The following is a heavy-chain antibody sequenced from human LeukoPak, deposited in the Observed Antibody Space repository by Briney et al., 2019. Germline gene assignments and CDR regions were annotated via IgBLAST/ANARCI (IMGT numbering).Heavy chain of an antibody. D-gene: IGHD3-10*01. CDR1: GFTFSSYE. V-gene: IGHV3-48*03. CDR3: ARASSGDY. CDR2: ISSSGSKI. Sequence: RGSLRLSCVASGFTFSSYEMNWVRQAAGEGLWRVSYISSSGSKIYYADSVKGRFTVSRDNAKNSLFLQMNSLRAEDTAVYYCARASSGDYWGQGTLVTVSS. J-gene: IGHJ4*02.